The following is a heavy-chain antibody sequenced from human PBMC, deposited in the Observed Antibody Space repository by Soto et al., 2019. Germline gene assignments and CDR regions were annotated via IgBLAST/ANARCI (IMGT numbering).Heavy chain of an antibody. D-gene: IGHD1-7*01. CDR1: LDSVSSNIAA. V-gene: IGHV6-1*01. CDR2: TYYRSRRYN. CDR3: AGTSSLPRYYLDV. Sequence: PSQTLSLTCVISLDSVSSNIAAWNWIRQSPSRGLEWLGRTYYRSRRYNDYAVSVRSRITDNADTSKNQFSLHLNSVTPEDTAIDYGAGTSSLPRYYLDVWGKGTTVTVSS. J-gene: IGHJ6*03.